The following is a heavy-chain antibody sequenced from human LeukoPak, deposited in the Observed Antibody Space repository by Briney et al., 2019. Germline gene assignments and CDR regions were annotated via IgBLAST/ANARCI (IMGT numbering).Heavy chain of an antibody. CDR3: ARAGHYGGNSLDY. V-gene: IGHV1-69*13. CDR1: GYTLTELS. CDR2: IIPIFGTA. J-gene: IGHJ4*02. D-gene: IGHD4-23*01. Sequence: ASVKVSCKVSGYTLTELSMHWVRQAPGQGLEWMGGIIPIFGTANYAQKFQGRVTITADESTSTAYMELSSLRSEDTAVYYCARAGHYGGNSLDYWGQGTLVTVSS.